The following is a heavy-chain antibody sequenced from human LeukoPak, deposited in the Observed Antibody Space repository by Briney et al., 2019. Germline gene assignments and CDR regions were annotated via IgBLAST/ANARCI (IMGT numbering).Heavy chain of an antibody. J-gene: IGHJ4*02. CDR3: ARWSAYPNDY. V-gene: IGHV1-18*01. CDR1: GYVFINHG. D-gene: IGHD3-3*01. Sequence: ASVKVSCKASGYVFINHGIAWVRQAPGQGLEYMGWISAYNGRTDYAQELQGRVTMTTETATTTAYMEARKLTPDDTAAHFCARWSAYPNDYWPQGTVVSV. CDR2: ISAYNGRT.